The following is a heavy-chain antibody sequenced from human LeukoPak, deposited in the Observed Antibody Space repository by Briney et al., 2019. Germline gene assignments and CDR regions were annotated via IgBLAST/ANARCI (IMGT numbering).Heavy chain of an antibody. CDR2: ISAGGGTS. V-gene: IGHV3-23*01. CDR3: ARDVCSGSFRSEY. J-gene: IGHJ4*02. CDR1: GFTFGNFA. Sequence: PGGSLRLSCAPSGFTFGNFAMSCVRQAPWKEQDWRWGISAGGGTSFYADTVEGRFTVSRDNFRNTLYVQMNSLRAEDTAVYYCARDVCSGSFRSEYWGQGTLVTVSS. D-gene: IGHD3-16*02.